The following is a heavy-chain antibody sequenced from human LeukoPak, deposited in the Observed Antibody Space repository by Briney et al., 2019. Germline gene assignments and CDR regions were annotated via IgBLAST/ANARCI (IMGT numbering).Heavy chain of an antibody. D-gene: IGHD1/OR15-1a*01. CDR1: GFSLRTSGVG. CDR3: AHTRTTYYLDAFDI. CDR2: IYWDDDK. J-gene: IGHJ3*02. Sequence: SGPTLVNPTQTLTLTCTFSGFSLRTSGVGVGWIRQPPGKALEWLAIIYWDDDKRYRPSLKSRLTTTKDSSKNQVVLTMTNMDPVDTATYYCAHTRTTYYLDAFDIWGQGTMVTVSS. V-gene: IGHV2-5*02.